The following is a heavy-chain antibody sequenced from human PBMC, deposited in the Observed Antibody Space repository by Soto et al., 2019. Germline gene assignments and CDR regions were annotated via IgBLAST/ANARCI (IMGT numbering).Heavy chain of an antibody. CDR2: ISYDGNNQ. V-gene: IGHV3-30*09. CDR1: GFTFHNYA. D-gene: IGHD3-22*01. CDR3: ARDRVYYYDSSGYYNFEY. Sequence: QVQLVESGGGVVQPGRSLRLSCAASGFTFHNYAMHWVRQAPGKGLEWVAVISYDGNNQYYADSVKGRFAISRDNSKNTLYLQMNSLRDEDTAVYYCARDRVYYYDSSGYYNFEYWGQGSLVTVSS. J-gene: IGHJ4*02.